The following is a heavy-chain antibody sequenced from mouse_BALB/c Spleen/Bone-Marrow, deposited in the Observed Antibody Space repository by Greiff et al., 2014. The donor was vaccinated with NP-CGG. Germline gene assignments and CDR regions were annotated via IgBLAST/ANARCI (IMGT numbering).Heavy chain of an antibody. CDR1: GFNIKDTY. Sequence: VQLQQSGAELVKPGASVKLSCTASGFNIKDTYMHWVKQRPEQGLEWIGRIDPANGNTKYDPKFQGKATITADTSSNTAYLQLSSMTSEDATVYYCAEYYYGSSYFDYWGQGTSLTVSS. CDR2: IDPANGNT. D-gene: IGHD1-1*01. J-gene: IGHJ2*02. CDR3: AEYYYGSSYFDY. V-gene: IGHV14-3*02.